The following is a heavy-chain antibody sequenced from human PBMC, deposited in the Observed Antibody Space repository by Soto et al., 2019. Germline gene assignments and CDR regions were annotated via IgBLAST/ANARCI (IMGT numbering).Heavy chain of an antibody. CDR3: ARGGSTVTRLYYFDY. V-gene: IGHV1-2*04. Sequence: QVQLVQSGAEVKKPGASVKVSCKASGYTFTGYYMHWVRQAPGQGLEWMGSINPNSGGTNYAQKFHGWVTMTRDTSISTAYLELSRLRSDDTAVYYCARGGSTVTRLYYFDYWGQGTLVTVSS. D-gene: IGHD4-17*01. CDR2: INPNSGGT. CDR1: GYTFTGYY. J-gene: IGHJ4*02.